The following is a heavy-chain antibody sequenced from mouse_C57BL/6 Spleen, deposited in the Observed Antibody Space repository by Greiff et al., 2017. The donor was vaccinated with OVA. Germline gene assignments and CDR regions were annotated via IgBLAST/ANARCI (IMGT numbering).Heavy chain of an antibody. CDR3: ARSSWGALDD. D-gene: IGHD4-1*01. V-gene: IGHV1-82*01. J-gene: IGHJ2*01. CDR1: GYAFSSSW. Sequence: QVQLKESGPELVKPGASVKISCKASGYAFSSSWMNWVKQRPGKGLEWIGRIYPGDGDTNYNGKFKGKATLTADKSSSTAYMQLSSLTSEDSAVYFCARSSWGALDDWGQGTTLTVSS. CDR2: IYPGDGDT.